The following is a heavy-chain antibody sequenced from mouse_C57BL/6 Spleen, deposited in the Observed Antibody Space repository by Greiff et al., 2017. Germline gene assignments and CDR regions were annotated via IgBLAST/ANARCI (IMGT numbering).Heavy chain of an antibody. Sequence: QQSCTASAYTFPSYWMLWVKQRPIQGLEWIGNFDPSDSETHYNQKFKDKATLTVAKSSSTAYMQLSSLTSEDSAVYYCARERYSNLYYFDYWGQGTTLTVSS. J-gene: IGHJ2*01. V-gene: IGHV1-52*01. CDR2: FDPSDSET. D-gene: IGHD2-5*01. CDR1: AYTFPSYW. CDR3: ARERYSNLYYFDY.